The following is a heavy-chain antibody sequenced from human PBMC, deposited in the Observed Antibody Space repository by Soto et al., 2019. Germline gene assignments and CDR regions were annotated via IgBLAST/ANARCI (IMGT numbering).Heavy chain of an antibody. CDR1: GGSISSGGYY. CDR2: IYYSGST. J-gene: IGHJ6*02. CDR3: ARDQKYQLLVGYYYYGMDV. Sequence: SETLSLTCTVSGGSISSGGYYWSWIRQHPGKGLEWIGYIYYSGSTYYNPSLKSRVTISVDTSKNQFSLKLSSVTAADTAVYYRARDQKYQLLVGYYYYGMDVWGQGTTVTVSS. D-gene: IGHD2-2*01. V-gene: IGHV4-31*03.